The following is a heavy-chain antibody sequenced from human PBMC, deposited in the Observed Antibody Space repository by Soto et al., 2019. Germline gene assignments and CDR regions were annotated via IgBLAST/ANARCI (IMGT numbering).Heavy chain of an antibody. CDR3: ARSPRRLGGKWYLDY. CDR1: GDSFSGPNW. V-gene: IGHV4-4*02. D-gene: IGHD2-15*01. Sequence: QVQLQESGPGLVKPSGTLTLTCAVSGDSFSGPNWWTWVRQPPGKGLEWIGDILQTGHTDYSPSLSSRLTISIDTSKREFSLNLPSVTATDTAVYYCARSPRRLGGKWYLDYWGQGALVTVSS. J-gene: IGHJ4*02. CDR2: ILQTGHT.